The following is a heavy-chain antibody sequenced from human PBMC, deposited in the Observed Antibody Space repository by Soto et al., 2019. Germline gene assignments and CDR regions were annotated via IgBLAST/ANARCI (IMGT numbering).Heavy chain of an antibody. CDR3: ARAGKSLTYYYGMDV. CDR1: GGTFSSYA. J-gene: IGHJ6*02. Sequence: ASVKVSCKASGGTFSSYAISWVRQAPGQGLEWMGGIIPIFGTANYAQKFQGRVTITADKSTSTAYMELSSLRSEDTPVYYCARAGKSLTYYYGMDVWGQGTTVTAP. V-gene: IGHV1-69*06. CDR2: IIPIFGTA. D-gene: IGHD3-10*01.